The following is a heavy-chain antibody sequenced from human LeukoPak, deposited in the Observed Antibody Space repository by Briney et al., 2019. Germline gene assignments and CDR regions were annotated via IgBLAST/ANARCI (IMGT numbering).Heavy chain of an antibody. CDR3: ARDQYSSSSFDY. CDR1: GFTLGDYW. Sequence: GGSLRLSCAASGFTLGDYWMSWVRQAPGKGLEWVANIKQDGSVKYYLDSVKGRFTISRDNAKNSLYLQMNSLRDEDTAVYYCARDQYSSSSFDYWGQGTLVTVSS. D-gene: IGHD6-6*01. J-gene: IGHJ4*02. V-gene: IGHV3-7*01. CDR2: IKQDGSVK.